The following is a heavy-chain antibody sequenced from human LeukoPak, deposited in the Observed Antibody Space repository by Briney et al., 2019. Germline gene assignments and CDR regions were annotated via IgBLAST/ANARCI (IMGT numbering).Heavy chain of an antibody. V-gene: IGHV3-23*01. CDR3: AKDSIAAQLNGWFDP. CDR2: ISGSGGST. J-gene: IGHJ5*02. CDR1: GFTFSSYA. D-gene: IGHD6-6*01. Sequence: PGGSLRLSCAASGFTFSSYAMSWVRQAPGKGLEWVSAISGSGGSTYYADSVKGRFTISRDNSKNTLYLQMNSLRAEDTAVYYCAKDSIAAQLNGWFDPWGQGTLVTVSS.